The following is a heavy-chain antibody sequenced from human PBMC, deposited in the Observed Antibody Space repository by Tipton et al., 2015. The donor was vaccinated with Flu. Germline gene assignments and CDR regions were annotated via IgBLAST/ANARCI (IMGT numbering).Heavy chain of an antibody. J-gene: IGHJ4*02. D-gene: IGHD3-22*01. CDR2: ISGSGTST. CDR1: GFTFSVFA. CDR3: AKADSSGFYYARRHS. Sequence: SLRLSCAASGFTFSVFAMNWVRQSPGKGPEWVSGISGSGTSTFYTDSVKGRFTISRDNSKNTLYLQMSSLRVEDTAVYYCAKADSSGFYYARRHSWGQGTLVTVSS. V-gene: IGHV3-23*01.